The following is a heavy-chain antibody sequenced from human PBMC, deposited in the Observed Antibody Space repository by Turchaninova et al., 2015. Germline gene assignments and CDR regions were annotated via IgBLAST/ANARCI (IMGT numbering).Heavy chain of an antibody. CDR2: IYWDNDK. CDR1: GFSLSTRGVG. J-gene: IGHJ4*02. V-gene: IGHV2-5*02. CDR3: ARLYYYDSSGHNRPFDH. Sequence: QITLKESGPTLVKPTQTLTLTCTFSGFSLSTRGVGVGWIRQPPGKALAWLALIYWDNDKRSTPSLKRRPTITKGTSKNQVVLTRTSMDPVDTATYYCARLYYYDSSGHNRPFDHWGQGTLVSVSS. D-gene: IGHD3-22*01.